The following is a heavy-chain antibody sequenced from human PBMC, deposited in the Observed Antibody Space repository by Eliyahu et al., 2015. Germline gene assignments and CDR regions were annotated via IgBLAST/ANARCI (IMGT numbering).Heavy chain of an antibody. D-gene: IGHD2-2*01. CDR3: ARHCSSTSCHYDY. J-gene: IGHJ4*02. V-gene: IGHV4-39*01. Sequence: QLQLQESGPGLVKPSETLSLPCPVSGDSISSSNYYWGWIRQPPGKGLEWIGSIYDSGTTYYNPSLKSRVIISVDTSKNQFSLKLSSVTAADTAVYYCARHCSSTSCHYDYWGQGTLVTVSS. CDR2: IYDSGTT. CDR1: GDSISSSNYY.